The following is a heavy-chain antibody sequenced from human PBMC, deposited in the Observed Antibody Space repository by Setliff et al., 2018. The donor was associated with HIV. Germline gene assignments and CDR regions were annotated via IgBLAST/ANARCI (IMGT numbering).Heavy chain of an antibody. CDR1: GDTFTTYA. V-gene: IGHV1-3*01. CDR2: INAGNGDT. D-gene: IGHD5-18*01. CDR3: ARGNTAMVYPYYYGMDV. Sequence: ASVKVSCKASGDTFTTYALHWVRQAPGQRLEWMGWINAGNGDTKSSQKFQCRVTITADESTGTAYMELSSLRSEDAAVYYCARGNTAMVYPYYYGMDVWGQGTTVTVSS. J-gene: IGHJ6*02.